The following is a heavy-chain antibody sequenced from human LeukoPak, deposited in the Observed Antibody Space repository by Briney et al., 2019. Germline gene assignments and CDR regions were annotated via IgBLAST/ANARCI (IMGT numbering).Heavy chain of an antibody. CDR2: ISGSGGST. J-gene: IGHJ4*02. CDR3: ARKGRMGAMVRGVIITANPFDY. Sequence: GGSLRLSCAASGFTFSTYAMNWVRQAPGKGLEWVSGISGSGGSTYYADSVKGRFTISRDNSKNTLYLEMNSLRAEDTAVYYCARKGRMGAMVRGVIITANPFDYWGQGTLVTVSS. D-gene: IGHD3-10*01. CDR1: GFTFSTYA. V-gene: IGHV3-23*01.